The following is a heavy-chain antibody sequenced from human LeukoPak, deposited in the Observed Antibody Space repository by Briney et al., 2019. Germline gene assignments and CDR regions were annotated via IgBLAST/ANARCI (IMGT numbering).Heavy chain of an antibody. CDR3: ASTLGYYDSSGYFRPAYDY. Sequence: GASVKVSCKASGGTFSSYAISWVRQAPGQGLEWMGGIIPIFGTANYAQKFQGRVTITTDESTSTAYMELSSLRSEDTAVYYCASTLGYYDSSGYFRPAYDYWGQGTLVTVSS. J-gene: IGHJ4*02. CDR2: IIPIFGTA. CDR1: GGTFSSYA. V-gene: IGHV1-69*05. D-gene: IGHD3-22*01.